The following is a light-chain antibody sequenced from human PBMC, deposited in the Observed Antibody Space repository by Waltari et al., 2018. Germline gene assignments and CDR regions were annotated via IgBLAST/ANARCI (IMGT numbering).Light chain of an antibody. J-gene: IGKJ3*01. CDR3: QQYFIAPLT. CDR2: WAS. CDR1: QSVLYSSNNKNY. V-gene: IGKV4-1*01. Sequence: DIVMTQSPDSLAVSLGERATNNCKSSQSVLYSSNNKNYLAWYQQKPGQPPKLLIYWASTRESGVPDRFSGSGSGTDFTLTISSLQAEDVAVYYCQQYFIAPLTFGPGTKVDIK.